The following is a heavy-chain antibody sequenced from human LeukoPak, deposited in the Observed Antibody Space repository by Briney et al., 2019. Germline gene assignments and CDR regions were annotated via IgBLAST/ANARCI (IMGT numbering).Heavy chain of an antibody. D-gene: IGHD5-24*01. CDR1: GFTFSSFW. CDR3: ARDEI. Sequence: PGGSLRLSCRTSGFTFSSFWMSWVRQAPEKGLEWVANIKYDGSEKYYVDSAKGRFTISRDNAKNSLYLQMNTLRAEDTAVYYCARDEIWGQGTLVTVSS. CDR2: IKYDGSEK. V-gene: IGHV3-7*05. J-gene: IGHJ4*02.